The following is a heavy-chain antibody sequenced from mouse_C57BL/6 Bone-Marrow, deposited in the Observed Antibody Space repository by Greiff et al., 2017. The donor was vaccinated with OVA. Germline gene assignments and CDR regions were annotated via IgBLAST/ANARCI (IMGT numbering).Heavy chain of an antibody. CDR1: GYSITSGYY. CDR2: ISYDGSN. V-gene: IGHV3-6*01. CDR3: ARHYGSLFDY. D-gene: IGHD1-1*01. Sequence: EVQLKESGPGLVKPSQSLSLTCSVTGYSITSGYYWNWIRQFPGNKLEWMGYISYDGSNNYNPSLKNRISITRDTSKNQFFLKLNSVTTEDTATYYCARHYGSLFDYWGQGTTLTVSS. J-gene: IGHJ2*01.